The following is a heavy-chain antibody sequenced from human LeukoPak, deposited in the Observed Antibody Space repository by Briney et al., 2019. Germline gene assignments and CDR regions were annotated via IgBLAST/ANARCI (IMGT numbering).Heavy chain of an antibody. CDR1: GLTFSSYS. D-gene: IGHD3-10*01. Sequence: GGSLRLSCAASGLTFSSYSMNWVRQAPGKGLEWVSSISSSGSYIHYADSLKGRFTISRDNTKNSLYLQMNSLRAEDTALYYCARDSGSYYNPWGQGTLVTVSS. CDR2: ISSSGSYI. V-gene: IGHV3-21*01. CDR3: ARDSGSYYNP. J-gene: IGHJ5*02.